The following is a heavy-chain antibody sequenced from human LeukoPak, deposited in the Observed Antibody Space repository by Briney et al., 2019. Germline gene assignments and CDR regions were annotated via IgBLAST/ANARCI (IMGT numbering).Heavy chain of an antibody. Sequence: SETLSLTCAVYGGSFSGYYWSWIRQPPGKGLEWIGEINHSGSTNYNPSLKSRVTISVDTSKNQFSLKLSSVTAADTAVYYRARESGSVTSEVDFDYWGQGTLVTVSS. J-gene: IGHJ4*02. CDR1: GGSFSGYY. CDR2: INHSGST. D-gene: IGHD4-17*01. V-gene: IGHV4-34*01. CDR3: ARESGSVTSEVDFDY.